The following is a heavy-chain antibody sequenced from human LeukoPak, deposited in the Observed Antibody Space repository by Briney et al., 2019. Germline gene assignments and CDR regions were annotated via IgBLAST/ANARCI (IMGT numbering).Heavy chain of an antibody. Sequence: GGSLRLSCGVSGFTVSSYWMSWVRQAPGKGLEWVSAISDTGNTYHADSVKGRFTISRDSSKNTLFLQMNRLRPEDAAVYYCAKAPVTTCRGAFCYPFDYWGLGTLVTVSS. D-gene: IGHD2-15*01. CDR3: AKAPVTTCRGAFCYPFDY. CDR2: ISDTGNT. J-gene: IGHJ4*02. CDR1: GFTVSSYW. V-gene: IGHV3-23*01.